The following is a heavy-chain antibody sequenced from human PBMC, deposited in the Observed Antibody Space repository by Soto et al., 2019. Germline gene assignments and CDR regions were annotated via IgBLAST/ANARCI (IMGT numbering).Heavy chain of an antibody. CDR3: AKGGGGSYYYYGMDV. D-gene: IGHD2-15*01. J-gene: IGHJ6*04. V-gene: IGHV3-23*01. CDR1: GFTFSSYA. CDR2: ISGSGGST. Sequence: PGGSLRLSCAASGFTFSSYAMSWVRQAPGKGLEWVSAISGSGGSTYYADSVKGRFTISRDNSKNTLYLQMNSLRAEDTAVYYCAKGGGGSYYYYGMDVWGKGTTVTVSS.